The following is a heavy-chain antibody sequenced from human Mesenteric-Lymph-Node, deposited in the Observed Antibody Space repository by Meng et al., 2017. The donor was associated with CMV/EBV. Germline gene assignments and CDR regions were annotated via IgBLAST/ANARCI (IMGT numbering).Heavy chain of an antibody. Sequence: CTVSGISVTSGIYYWTWIRQPPGKGLEWIGHIYYSGSTTYNPSLKSRVTISVDTSRNQFSLNLHSVTAADTAVYYCAREAHYYYDLHYWGQGILVTVSS. CDR1: GISVTSGIYY. J-gene: IGHJ4*02. D-gene: IGHD3-3*01. V-gene: IGHV4-61*01. CDR2: IYYSGST. CDR3: AREAHYYYDLHY.